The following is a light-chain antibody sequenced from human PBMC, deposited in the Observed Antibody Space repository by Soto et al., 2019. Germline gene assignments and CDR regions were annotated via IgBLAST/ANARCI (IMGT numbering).Light chain of an antibody. CDR3: QQRSNWPPLT. J-gene: IGKJ4*01. Sequence: ETVLTQSPATLSLSPGERATLSCRASQSVNTYLAWYQQKPGQAPRLLIYDASNRATGIPARFSGSGSGTDFTLTISSLEPEDSAVYYCQQRSNWPPLTFGGGTKVEIK. CDR1: QSVNTY. CDR2: DAS. V-gene: IGKV3-11*01.